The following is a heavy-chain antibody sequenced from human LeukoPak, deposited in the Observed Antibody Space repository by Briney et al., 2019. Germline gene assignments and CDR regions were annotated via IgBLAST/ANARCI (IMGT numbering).Heavy chain of an antibody. CDR1: GGSLRHYY. CDR3: ARILDCSSSSCSYGMDV. D-gene: IGHD2-15*01. CDR2: IFYSGST. J-gene: IGHJ6*02. Sequence: SETLSLTCAGSGGSLRHYYWSWIRQPPAKGLEWIGYIFYSGSTNYNPSLKSRVTISVDTSKKQFSLKLSSVTAADTAVYYCARILDCSSSSCSYGMDVWGQGTTVTVPS. V-gene: IGHV4-59*08.